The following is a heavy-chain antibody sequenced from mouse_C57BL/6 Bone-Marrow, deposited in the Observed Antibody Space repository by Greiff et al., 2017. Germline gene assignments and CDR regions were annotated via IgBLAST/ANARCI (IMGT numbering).Heavy chain of an antibody. V-gene: IGHV10-3*01. Sequence: EVKLMESGGGLVQPKGSLKLSCAASGFTFNTYAMHWVRQAPGKGLEWVARIRSKSSNYATYYADSVNDRFTISRDDSQSMLYLQMNNLKTEDTAMYYCVITTVVARDWYFDVWGTGTTVTVSS. CDR2: IRSKSSNYAT. CDR3: VITTVVARDWYFDV. D-gene: IGHD1-1*01. J-gene: IGHJ1*03. CDR1: GFTFNTYA.